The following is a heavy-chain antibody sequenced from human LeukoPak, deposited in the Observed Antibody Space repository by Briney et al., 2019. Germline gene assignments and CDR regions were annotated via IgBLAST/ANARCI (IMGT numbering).Heavy chain of an antibody. CDR2: IYHSGST. V-gene: IGHV4-59*01. D-gene: IGHD6-13*01. J-gene: IGHJ5*02. CDR1: GGSISSYY. CDR3: ARVSRSSSCFWFDP. Sequence: SETLSLTCTVSGGSISSYYWSWIRQPPGKGLEWIGYIYHSGSTNYNPSLKSRVTISVDTSKNQFSLKLSSVTAADTAVYYCARVSRSSSCFWFDPWGQGTLVTVSS.